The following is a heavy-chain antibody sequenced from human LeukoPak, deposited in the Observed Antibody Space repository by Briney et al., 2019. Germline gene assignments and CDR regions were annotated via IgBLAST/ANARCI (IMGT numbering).Heavy chain of an antibody. CDR1: GGSFSGYY. Sequence: SETLSLTCAVYGGSFSGYYWSWIRQPPGKGLEWIGEINHSGSTNYNPSLKSRVTISIDTSKNQFSLKLSTVTAGDTALYYCARGPGTWYYYWGQGTLVTVSS. J-gene: IGHJ4*02. V-gene: IGHV4-34*01. CDR3: ARGPGTWYYY. D-gene: IGHD6-13*01. CDR2: INHSGST.